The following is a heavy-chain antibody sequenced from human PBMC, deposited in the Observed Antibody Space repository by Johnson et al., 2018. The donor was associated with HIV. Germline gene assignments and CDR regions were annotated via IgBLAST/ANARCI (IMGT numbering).Heavy chain of an antibody. J-gene: IGHJ3*02. CDR1: GFTFSSSA. CDR3: ARLYCSSTSCYAFDI. D-gene: IGHD2-2*01. Sequence: VQLVESGGGVVQPGMFVRLSCAASGFTFSSSAMHWVRQAPGKGLEWVANIKQDGSEKYYVDSVKGRFTISRDNAKNSLYLQMSSLRAEDTAVYYCARLYCSSTSCYAFDIWGQGTMVTVSS. CDR2: IKQDGSEK. V-gene: IGHV3-7*01.